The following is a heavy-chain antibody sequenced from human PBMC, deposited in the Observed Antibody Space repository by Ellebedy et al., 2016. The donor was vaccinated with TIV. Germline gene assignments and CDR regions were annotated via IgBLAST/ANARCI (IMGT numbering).Heavy chain of an antibody. CDR2: IFSNGNV. V-gene: IGHV3-53*01. J-gene: IGHJ4*02. CDR3: VGRQWLHSGGDH. Sequence: GGSLRLXXAASGFTVNGNYVSWVRQAPGKGLEWVSMIFSNGNVYYADSVKGRFTISRDYSKNTVFLQMNSLRDEDTAMYYCVGRQWLHSGGDHWGQGTLVTVSS. CDR1: GFTVNGNY. D-gene: IGHD3-22*01.